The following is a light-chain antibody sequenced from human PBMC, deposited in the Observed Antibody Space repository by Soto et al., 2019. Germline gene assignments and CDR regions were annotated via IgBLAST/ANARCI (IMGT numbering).Light chain of an antibody. Sequence: QSALTQPPSASGSPGQSVTISCTGTSSDVGGYKYVSWYQQHPGKAPKLLIYEVSKRPSGVPDRFSGSKSGNTASLTVSGLQAADEADYYCSSYTSSSTPDVFGTGTKVTVL. CDR3: SSYTSSSTPDV. CDR1: SSDVGGYKY. J-gene: IGLJ1*01. V-gene: IGLV2-8*01. CDR2: EVS.